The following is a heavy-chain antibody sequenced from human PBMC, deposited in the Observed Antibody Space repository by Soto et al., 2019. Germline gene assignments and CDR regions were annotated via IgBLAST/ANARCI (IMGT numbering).Heavy chain of an antibody. CDR2: INSDGSST. J-gene: IGHJ4*02. V-gene: IGHV3-74*01. CDR1: GFAFSSYW. Sequence: PGGSLRLSCAAYGFAFSSYWMHWVRQAPGKGLVWVSRINSDGSSTNYADSVKGRFTISRDNAKNTLYLEMNSLRAEDTAVYYCARASIEAAGTTLDYWGQGTLVTVSS. D-gene: IGHD6-13*01. CDR3: ARASIEAAGTTLDY.